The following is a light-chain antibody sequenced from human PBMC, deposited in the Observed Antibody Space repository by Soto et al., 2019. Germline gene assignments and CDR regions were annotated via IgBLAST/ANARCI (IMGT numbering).Light chain of an antibody. V-gene: IGLV1-40*01. Sequence: QSVLTQPPSVSGAPGQTVTISCTGSSSNIGACYDVPWYQQLPGTAPKLLIHGNTNRPSGVPDRFSGSKSGTSASLAITGLQAEDEADYFCQSYDSSLSGRVVFGGGTKLTVL. CDR2: GNT. CDR1: SSNIGACYD. CDR3: QSYDSSLSGRVV. J-gene: IGLJ2*01.